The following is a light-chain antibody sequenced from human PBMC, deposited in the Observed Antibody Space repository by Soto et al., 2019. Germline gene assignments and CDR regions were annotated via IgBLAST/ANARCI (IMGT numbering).Light chain of an antibody. Sequence: EIVMTQSPATLSVSRGERATLSFRASQRVSRNLAWYQQKPGQAPRLLIYDASTRATGIPDRFSGSGSETEFTLTISSLQSEDYAIYYCQQYNNWPPWTVGQGTKVDIK. CDR3: QQYNNWPPWT. V-gene: IGKV3-15*01. CDR2: DAS. J-gene: IGKJ1*01. CDR1: QRVSRN.